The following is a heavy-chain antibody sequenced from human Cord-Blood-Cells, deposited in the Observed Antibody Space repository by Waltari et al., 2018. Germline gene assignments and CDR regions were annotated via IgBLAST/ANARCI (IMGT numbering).Heavy chain of an antibody. J-gene: IGHJ6*02. CDR3: AKDRLKIQPPYYYGMDV. V-gene: IGHV3-30*18. CDR1: GFTFSSYG. Sequence: QVQLVESGGGVVQPGRSLRLSCAASGFTFSSYGMHWVRQAPGQGLEWVAVISYDGSNKYYADSVKGRFTISRDNSKNTLYLQMNSLRAEDTAVYYCAKDRLKIQPPYYYGMDVWGQGTTVTVSS. CDR2: ISYDGSNK. D-gene: IGHD6-25*01.